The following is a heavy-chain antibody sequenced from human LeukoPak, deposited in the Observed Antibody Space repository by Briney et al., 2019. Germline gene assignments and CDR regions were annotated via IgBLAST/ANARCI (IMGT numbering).Heavy chain of an antibody. Sequence: GGALRLSGAASGFTFSSYDMHWVRQATGKGLEGVSAIGTAGDAYYPGSVKGRFTISRDNSKNTLYLQMGSLRAEDMAVYYCARDRVTMVRGAPAYYYYYGMDVWGQGTTVTVSS. CDR1: GFTFSSYD. CDR2: IGTAGDA. D-gene: IGHD3-10*01. V-gene: IGHV3-13*01. J-gene: IGHJ6*02. CDR3: ARDRVTMVRGAPAYYYYYGMDV.